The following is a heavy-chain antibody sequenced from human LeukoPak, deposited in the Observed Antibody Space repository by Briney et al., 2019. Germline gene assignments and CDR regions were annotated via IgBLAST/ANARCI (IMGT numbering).Heavy chain of an antibody. CDR2: IYYSGST. Sequence: SETLSLTCTVSGGSISSSSYYWGWIRQPPGKGLEWIGSIYYSGSTYYNPSLKSRVTISVDTSKNQFSLKLSSVTAADTAVYYCARAARGDYVDAFDIWGQGTMVTVSS. CDR3: ARAARGDYVDAFDI. CDR1: GGSISSSSYY. J-gene: IGHJ3*02. D-gene: IGHD4-17*01. V-gene: IGHV4-39*07.